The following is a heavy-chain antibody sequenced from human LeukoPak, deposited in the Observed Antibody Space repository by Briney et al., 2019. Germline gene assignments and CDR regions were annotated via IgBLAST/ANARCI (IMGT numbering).Heavy chain of an antibody. CDR1: DGSLSSGGYY. D-gene: IGHD6-19*01. CDR2: IYYSGST. V-gene: IGHV4-31*03. Sequence: SQTLSLTCTVSDGSLSSGGYYWSWIRQHPGKGLEWIGYIYYSGSTYFNPSLKSRVTMSVDTSKNQFSLKLNSVTAADSAVYYCARVRAAVAGTYFFDYWGQGTLVTVSS. J-gene: IGHJ4*02. CDR3: ARVRAAVAGTYFFDY.